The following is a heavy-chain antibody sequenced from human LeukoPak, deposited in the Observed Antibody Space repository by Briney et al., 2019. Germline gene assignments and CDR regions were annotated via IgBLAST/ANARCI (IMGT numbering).Heavy chain of an antibody. CDR1: GFTFSSYG. CDR3: AKDVAQLWFRGVNYFDY. Sequence: GGSLRLSCAASGFTFSSYGMHWVRQAPGKGLEWVAVISYDGGNKYYADSVKGRFTISRDNSKNTLYLQMNSLRAEDTAVYYCAKDVAQLWFRGVNYFDYWGQGTPVTASS. CDR2: ISYDGGNK. V-gene: IGHV3-30*18. D-gene: IGHD5-18*01. J-gene: IGHJ4*02.